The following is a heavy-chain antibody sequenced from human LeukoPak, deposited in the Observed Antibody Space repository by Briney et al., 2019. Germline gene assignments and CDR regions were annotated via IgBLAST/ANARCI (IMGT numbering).Heavy chain of an antibody. D-gene: IGHD6-13*01. J-gene: IGHJ4*02. CDR3: AKDSSSWYFDY. Sequence: SGASLSLSCAASEFTFSSYAMSWVRMAPGKGLEWVSAISGSGGNTYYADSVKGRFTISRDNSNNTLYLQMNSLRAEDTAVYYCAKDSSSWYFDYWGQGTLVTVSS. V-gene: IGHV3-23*01. CDR1: EFTFSSYA. CDR2: ISGSGGNT.